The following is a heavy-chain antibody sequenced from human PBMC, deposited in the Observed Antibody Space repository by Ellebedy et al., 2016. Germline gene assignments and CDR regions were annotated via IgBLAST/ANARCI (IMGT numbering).Heavy chain of an antibody. CDR3: ARVFPSAMIVVVTDAFDI. CDR2: IYYSGST. D-gene: IGHD3-22*01. J-gene: IGHJ3*02. CDR1: GGSISSYY. V-gene: IGHV4-59*12. Sequence: SETLSLXXTVSGGSISSYYWSWIRQPPGKGLEWIGYIYYSGSTNYNPSLKSRVTISVDTSKNQFSLKLSSVTAADTAVYYCARVFPSAMIVVVTDAFDIWGQGTMVTVSS.